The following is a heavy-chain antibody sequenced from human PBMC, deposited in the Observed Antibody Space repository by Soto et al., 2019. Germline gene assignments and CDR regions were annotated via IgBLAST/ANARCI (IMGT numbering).Heavy chain of an antibody. V-gene: IGHV3-74*01. CDR1: GFTFSSYW. D-gene: IGHD3-3*01. J-gene: IGHJ4*02. CDR2: INSDGSTT. Sequence: PGGSLRLSCVASGFTFSSYWMHWVRQAPRKGLVWVSRINSDGSTTNYADSVEGRFTISRDNAKNTLYLQMNSLRAEDTAVYYCARDTQDDFWSGYYRDYWGQGTLVTVSS. CDR3: ARDTQDDFWSGYYRDY.